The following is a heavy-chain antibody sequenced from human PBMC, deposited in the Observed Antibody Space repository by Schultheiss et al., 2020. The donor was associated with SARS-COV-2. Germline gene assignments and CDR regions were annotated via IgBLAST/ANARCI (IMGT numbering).Heavy chain of an antibody. D-gene: IGHD5-24*01. CDR1: GFTVSSNY. V-gene: IGHV3-66*01. CDR2: IYSGGST. CDR3: ARERPSGDGYNSGFDY. J-gene: IGHJ4*02. Sequence: GGSLRLSCAASGFTVSSNYMSWVRQAPGKGLEWVSVIYSGGSTYYADSVKGRFTISRDNSKNTLYLQMNSLRAEDTAVYYCARERPSGDGYNSGFDYWGQGTLVTVSS.